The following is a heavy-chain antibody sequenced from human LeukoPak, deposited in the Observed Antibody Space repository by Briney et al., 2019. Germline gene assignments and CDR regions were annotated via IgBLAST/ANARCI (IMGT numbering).Heavy chain of an antibody. CDR3: ARESIVGDDAFDF. Sequence: QPGGSLRLSCAASGFTVSNNYMSWVRQAPGKGLEWVSIFYSGGSTYYADSVKGRFTISRDNSKNTLYLQMDSLRGEDTAVYYCARESIVGDDAFDFWGQGTVVTVSS. J-gene: IGHJ3*01. D-gene: IGHD2/OR15-2a*01. V-gene: IGHV3-66*01. CDR2: FYSGGST. CDR1: GFTVSNNY.